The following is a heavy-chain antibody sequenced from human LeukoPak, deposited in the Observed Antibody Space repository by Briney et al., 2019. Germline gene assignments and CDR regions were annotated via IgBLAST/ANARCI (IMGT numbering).Heavy chain of an antibody. J-gene: IGHJ4*02. CDR2: IKQDGSDK. CDR3: ARVGAWELQRVFEY. CDR1: GFTFSDYW. Sequence: GGSLRLSCAASGFTFSDYWMTWVRQVPGGWLEWVANIKQDGSDKYYVDSVEGRFTISRDNAKKSLYLEMNNLRGEDTAVYYCARVGAWELQRVFEYWGQGTLVTVSS. V-gene: IGHV3-7*01. D-gene: IGHD1-26*01.